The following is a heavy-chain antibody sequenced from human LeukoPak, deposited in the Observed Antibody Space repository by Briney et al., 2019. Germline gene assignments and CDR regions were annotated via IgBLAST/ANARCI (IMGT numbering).Heavy chain of an antibody. Sequence: GASVKVSCEAPGGTFSSYAISWVRQAPGQGLEWMGRIIPIFGTANYAQKFQGRVSITTDESTSTAYMELSSLRSEDTAVYYCARLGSSVDYWGQGTLVTVSS. D-gene: IGHD2-2*01. J-gene: IGHJ4*02. CDR3: ARLGSSVDY. CDR2: IIPIFGTA. V-gene: IGHV1-69*05. CDR1: GGTFSSYA.